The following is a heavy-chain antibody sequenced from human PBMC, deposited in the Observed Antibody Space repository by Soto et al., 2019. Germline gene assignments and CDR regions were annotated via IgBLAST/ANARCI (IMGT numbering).Heavy chain of an antibody. J-gene: IGHJ4*02. CDR2: IKQDGSEK. CDR1: GFTFSSYW. V-gene: IGHV3-7*01. D-gene: IGHD6-6*01. CDR3: ARQRREGSSLYYFDY. Sequence: EVQLVESGGGLVQPGGSLRLSCAASGFTFSSYWMSWVRQAPGKGLEWVANIKQDGSEKYYVDSVKGRFTISRDNAKNSLYLKMNSLRAEDTAVYYCARQRREGSSLYYFDYWGQGTLVTVSS.